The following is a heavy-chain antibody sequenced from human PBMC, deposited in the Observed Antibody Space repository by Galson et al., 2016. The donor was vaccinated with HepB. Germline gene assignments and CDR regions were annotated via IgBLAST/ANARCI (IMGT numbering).Heavy chain of an antibody. CDR2: INPSGGIT. D-gene: IGHD3/OR15-3a*01. CDR1: GYTFTSYY. J-gene: IGHJ4*02. V-gene: IGHV1-46*01. CDR3: ARGTGTGGYFDY. Sequence: SVKVSCKASGYTFTSYYMHWVRQAPGQGFEWMGIINPSGGITSYAQKFQGRVTVTRDTSTSTVYMELSSLRSEDTAVYYCARGTGTGGYFDYWGQGTLVTVSS.